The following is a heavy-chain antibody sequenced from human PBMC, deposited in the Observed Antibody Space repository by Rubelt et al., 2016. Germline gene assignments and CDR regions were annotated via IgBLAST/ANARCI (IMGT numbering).Heavy chain of an antibody. CDR1: GGTFSSYA. CDR3: ARGLGLGYSSSWFNWFDP. D-gene: IGHD6-13*01. Sequence: QVQLVQSGAEVKKPGSSVKVSCKASGGTFSSYAISWVRQAPGQRLEWMGWINAGNGNTKYSQKFQGRVTITRDTSASTAYMELSSLRSEDTAVYYCARGLGLGYSSSWFNWFDPWGQGTLVTVSS. J-gene: IGHJ5*02. CDR2: INAGNGNT. V-gene: IGHV1-3*01.